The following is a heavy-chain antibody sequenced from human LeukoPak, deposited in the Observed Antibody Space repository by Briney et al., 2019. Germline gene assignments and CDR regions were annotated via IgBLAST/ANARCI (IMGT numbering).Heavy chain of an antibody. V-gene: IGHV3-69-1*01. CDR1: GFIFSNHN. Sequence: GGSLRLSCAASGFIFSNHNMSWVRQAPGKGLEWVSSIASSSYISYADSVKGRFTISRDNAKNSLSLQMDSLRAEDTAMYFCASTYNWNFNWGQGNLVTVSS. D-gene: IGHD1-7*01. CDR3: ASTYNWNFN. CDR2: IASSSYI. J-gene: IGHJ4*02.